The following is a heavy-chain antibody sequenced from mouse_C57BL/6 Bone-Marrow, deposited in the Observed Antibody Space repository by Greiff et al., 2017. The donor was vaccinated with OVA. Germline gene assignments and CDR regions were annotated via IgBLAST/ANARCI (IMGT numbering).Heavy chain of an antibody. CDR1: GFTFSSYA. V-gene: IGHV5-9-1*02. CDR2: ISSGGDYI. D-gene: IGHD1-1*01. CDR3: TRDHYYYYYYAMDY. Sequence: DVMLVESGDGLVKPGGSLKLSCAASGFTFSSYAMSWVRQTPEKRLEWVAYISSGGDYIYYADTVKGRFTISRDNARNTLYLQMSSLKSEDTAMYYCTRDHYYYYYYAMDYWGQGTSVTVSS. J-gene: IGHJ4*01.